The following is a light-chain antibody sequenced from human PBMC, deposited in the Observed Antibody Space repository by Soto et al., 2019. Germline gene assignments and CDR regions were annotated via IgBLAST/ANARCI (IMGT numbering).Light chain of an antibody. CDR2: SNS. CDR1: SSNIGSRT. V-gene: IGLV1-44*01. J-gene: IGLJ7*01. CDR3: ATWDDSLNGQV. Sequence: QSVLTQPPSASGTPGQRVTISCSGTSSNIGSRTVNWYQQLPGTAPKLLIYSNSQRPSGVPDRFSGSKSGTSASLAISGLQSEDEADYYCATWDDSLNGQVFGGGTQLTVL.